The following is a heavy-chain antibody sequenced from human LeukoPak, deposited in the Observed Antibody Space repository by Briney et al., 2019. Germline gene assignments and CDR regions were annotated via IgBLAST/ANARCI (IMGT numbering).Heavy chain of an antibody. Sequence: GGSLRLSCAASGFTFSSYSMNWVRQAPGKGLEWVSYISSSSSTIYYADSVKGRFTISRDNAKNSLYLQMNSLRDEDTAVYYCARETATTYYDFWSGYYTGSGFDYWGQGTLVTVSS. CDR3: ARETATTYYDFWSGYYTGSGFDY. D-gene: IGHD3-3*01. V-gene: IGHV3-48*02. CDR1: GFTFSSYS. CDR2: ISSSSSTI. J-gene: IGHJ4*02.